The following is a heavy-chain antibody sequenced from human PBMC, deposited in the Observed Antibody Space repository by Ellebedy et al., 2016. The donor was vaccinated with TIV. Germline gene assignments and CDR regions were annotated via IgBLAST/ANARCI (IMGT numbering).Heavy chain of an antibody. CDR1: GGSITSHY. D-gene: IGHD3-3*01. J-gene: IGHJ5*02. Sequence: MPSETLSLTCTVSGGSITSHYWSWIRQSAGKGLEWLGRIYSDGTPNYNPSLESRVTMSVDTSRSQFSLRLTSVTAADTAVYYCASDTLRGIWESWGQGTLVTVSS. CDR2: IYSDGTP. V-gene: IGHV4-4*07. CDR3: ASDTLRGIWES.